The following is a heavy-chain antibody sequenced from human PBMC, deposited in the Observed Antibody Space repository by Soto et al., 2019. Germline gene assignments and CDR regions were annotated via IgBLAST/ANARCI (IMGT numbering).Heavy chain of an antibody. Sequence: QVQLVQSGVEVRKPGASVKVSCRASGSTFNNYGINWVRQAPGQGLEWMGWTSASNGQTNYAQKFQGRVTMTRDTSASTAYMELRSLRSDDTAVYYCARDGAANYDILTGYFSVGMDVWGQGTSVTVSS. CDR3: ARDGAANYDILTGYFSVGMDV. V-gene: IGHV1-18*01. J-gene: IGHJ6*02. CDR1: GSTFNNYG. CDR2: TSASNGQT. D-gene: IGHD3-9*01.